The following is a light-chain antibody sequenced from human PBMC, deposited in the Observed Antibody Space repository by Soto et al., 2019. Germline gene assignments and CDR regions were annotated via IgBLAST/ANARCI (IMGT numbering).Light chain of an antibody. J-gene: IGLJ3*02. Sequence: QSALTQPASVSGSPGQSITISCTGTSSDVGKYNYVSWYQHHPGKAPKLMIYDVSNRPSGVSNRFSGSKSGNTASLAISGLQAEDEADYYCSSYTSSNTLVFGGGTKLTVL. V-gene: IGLV2-14*01. CDR2: DVS. CDR3: SSYTSSNTLV. CDR1: SSDVGKYNY.